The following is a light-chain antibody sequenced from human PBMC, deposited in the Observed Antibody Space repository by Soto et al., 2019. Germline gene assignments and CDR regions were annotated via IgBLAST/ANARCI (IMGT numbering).Light chain of an antibody. V-gene: IGLV4-69*01. CDR1: SGHSNYA. J-gene: IGLJ3*02. CDR2: LNSDGSH. Sequence: QLVLTQSPSASASLGASVKLTCTLSSGHSNYAIAWHQQQPEKGPRYLMKLNSDGSHSKGDGIPDRFSGSSSGAERYLTISSLQSEDEADYYCQTWGTGILVFGGGTKVTVL. CDR3: QTWGTGILV.